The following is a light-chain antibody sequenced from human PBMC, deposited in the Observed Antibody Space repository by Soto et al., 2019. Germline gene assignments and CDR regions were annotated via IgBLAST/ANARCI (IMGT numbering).Light chain of an antibody. Sequence: QSALTQPPSASGSPGQSVTISCTGTTNDIGAYNYVSWYQQRPGKAPKLIIYEVTRRPSGVPDRIFGSKSYTTASLTVSGLQAEDEADYYCSSFAGTNSFVFGTGTKLTVL. CDR2: EVT. CDR1: TNDIGAYNY. J-gene: IGLJ1*01. V-gene: IGLV2-8*01. CDR3: SSFAGTNSFV.